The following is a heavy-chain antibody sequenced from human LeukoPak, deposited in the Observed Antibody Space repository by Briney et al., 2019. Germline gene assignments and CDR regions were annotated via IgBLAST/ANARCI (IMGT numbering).Heavy chain of an antibody. Sequence: LGASVKVSCKASGYTFTGYYMRWVRQAPGQGLEWMGWINPNSGGTNYAQKFQGRVTMTRDTSISTAYMELSRLRSDDTAVYYCARDGSYYDSSGYFDYWGQGTLVTVSS. CDR1: GYTFTGYY. D-gene: IGHD3-22*01. CDR2: INPNSGGT. CDR3: ARDGSYYDSSGYFDY. J-gene: IGHJ4*02. V-gene: IGHV1-2*03.